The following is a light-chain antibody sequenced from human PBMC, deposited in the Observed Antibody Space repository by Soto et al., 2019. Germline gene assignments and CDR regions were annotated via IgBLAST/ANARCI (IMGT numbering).Light chain of an antibody. CDR3: QQYYSTPWT. CDR1: QNVLYSSNKNY. Sequence: DIVMTQSPDSLAVPLGERATINCTSSQNVLYSSNKNYLAWFQQKPGQPPKLLIYWASTRESGVPDRFSGSGSGTDFTLTISSLQAEDVAVYYCQQYYSTPWTFGQGTKVEIK. J-gene: IGKJ1*01. CDR2: WAS. V-gene: IGKV4-1*01.